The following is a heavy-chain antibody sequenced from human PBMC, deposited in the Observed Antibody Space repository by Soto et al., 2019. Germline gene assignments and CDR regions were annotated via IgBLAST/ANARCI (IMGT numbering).Heavy chain of an antibody. CDR3: ARRVAVPGARIDY. Sequence: PSETLSLTCRVSGGSISCSYWSWIRQSPGKGLEWLGYVYYTGSTNYSPSLRSRVSISVDTSKNEFSLRLSSVTAADTSVYFCARRVAVPGARIDYWGHGTQVTVSS. D-gene: IGHD6-19*01. CDR2: VYYTGST. J-gene: IGHJ4*01. CDR1: GGSISCSY. V-gene: IGHV4-59*01.